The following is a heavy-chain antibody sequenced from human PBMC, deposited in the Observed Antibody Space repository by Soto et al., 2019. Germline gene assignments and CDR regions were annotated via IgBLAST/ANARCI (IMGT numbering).Heavy chain of an antibody. V-gene: IGHV4-59*08. D-gene: IGHD3-10*01. CDR2: IYYSGST. J-gene: IGHJ4*02. CDR3: ARNYGPGYPFDY. CDR1: GGSISSYY. Sequence: QVQLQESGPGLVKPSETLSLTCTVSGGSISSYYWSWIRQPPGKGLEWIGYIYYSGSTNYNPSLKTXRXXXVXASKNQFSLKLSSVTAADTAVYYCARNYGPGYPFDYWGQGTLVTVSS.